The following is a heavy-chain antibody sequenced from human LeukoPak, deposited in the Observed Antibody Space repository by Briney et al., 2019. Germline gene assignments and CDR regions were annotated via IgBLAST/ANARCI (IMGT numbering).Heavy chain of an antibody. J-gene: IGHJ4*02. Sequence: GESLKISCKGFGDSFISYWIGWVRQMPGKGLEWMGIIYPGDSDTRYSPSFQGQVTISVDKFISTAYLQWSSLKASDTAMYYCARRMVRGVITSPFDYWGQGTLVTVSS. CDR1: GDSFISYW. CDR3: ARRMVRGVITSPFDY. CDR2: IYPGDSDT. V-gene: IGHV5-51*01. D-gene: IGHD3-10*01.